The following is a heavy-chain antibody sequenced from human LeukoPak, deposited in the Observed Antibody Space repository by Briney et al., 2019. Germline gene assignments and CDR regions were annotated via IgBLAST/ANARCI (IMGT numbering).Heavy chain of an antibody. V-gene: IGHV4-34*01. D-gene: IGHD2-2*01. J-gene: IGHJ5*02. Sequence: SETQSLTCAVYGGSFSGYYWSWIRQPPGKGLEWIGEINHSGSTNYNPSLKSRVTISVDTSKNQFSLKLSSVTAADTAVYYCASGHCSSTSCLEGRWFDPWGQGTLVTVSS. CDR3: ASGHCSSTSCLEGRWFDP. CDR2: INHSGST. CDR1: GGSFSGYY.